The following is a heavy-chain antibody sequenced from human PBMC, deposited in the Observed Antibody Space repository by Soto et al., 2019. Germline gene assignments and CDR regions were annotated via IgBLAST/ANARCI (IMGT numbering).Heavy chain of an antibody. Sequence: ASVKVSCKASGYTFTSYGISWVRQAPGQGLEWMGWISTYNGNTNYAQKLQGRVTMTTDTSTNTAYMELRSLRSEDTAVYYCATAGYGSGGSCYWFDPWGQGTLVTVSS. CDR3: ATAGYGSGGSCYWFDP. D-gene: IGHD2-15*01. J-gene: IGHJ5*02. V-gene: IGHV1-18*01. CDR1: GYTFTSYG. CDR2: ISTYNGNT.